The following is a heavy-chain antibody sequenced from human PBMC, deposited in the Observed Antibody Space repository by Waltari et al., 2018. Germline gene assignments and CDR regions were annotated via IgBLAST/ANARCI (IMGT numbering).Heavy chain of an antibody. J-gene: IGHJ5*02. CDR3: TTDRGISVRPLFDR. Sequence: EVQLAESGGGLVKPGGSLRLSCAISGLSVSNAWMGWVRQAPWKGLEWIGRLKSKSAGGTTDLAAPVQGRFTISRDDSKNTMNLQMNSLKTEDTAVYYCTTDRGISVRPLFDRWGRGTLVTVSS. CDR2: LKSKSAGGTT. CDR1: GLSVSNAW. D-gene: IGHD6-6*01. V-gene: IGHV3-15*01.